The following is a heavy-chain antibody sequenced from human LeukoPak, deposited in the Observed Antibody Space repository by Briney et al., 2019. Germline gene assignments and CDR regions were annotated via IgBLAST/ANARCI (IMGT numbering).Heavy chain of an antibody. V-gene: IGHV3-33*01. J-gene: IGHJ4*02. Sequence: GGSLRLSCAASGFTFSSYGMHWVRQAPGKGLEWVAVIWYDGSNKYCADSVKGRFTISRDNSKNTLYLQMNSLRAEDTAVYYCARDRPGDYGDYADHFDYWGQGTLVTVSS. CDR2: IWYDGSNK. CDR1: GFTFSSYG. CDR3: ARDRPGDYGDYADHFDY. D-gene: IGHD4-17*01.